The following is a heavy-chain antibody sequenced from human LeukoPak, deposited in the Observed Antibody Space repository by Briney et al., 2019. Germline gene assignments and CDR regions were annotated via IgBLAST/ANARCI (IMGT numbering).Heavy chain of an antibody. CDR2: ISAYNGNT. CDR1: GYTFTSYG. Sequence: ASVKASCKASGYTFTSYGIRWVRQAPGQGLEWMGWISAYNGNTNYAQEVQGRVTMTTDTSTSTAYMELRSLRSEDTAVYYCARELPVSRTFDYWGQGTLVTVSS. J-gene: IGHJ4*02. V-gene: IGHV1-18*01. CDR3: ARELPVSRTFDY. D-gene: IGHD3-9*01.